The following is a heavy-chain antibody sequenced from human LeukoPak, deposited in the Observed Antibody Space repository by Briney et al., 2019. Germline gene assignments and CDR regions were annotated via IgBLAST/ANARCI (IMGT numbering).Heavy chain of an antibody. V-gene: IGHV1-69*01. J-gene: IGHJ4*02. D-gene: IGHD2-21*01. CDR2: IIPFLGTT. CDR1: GGVFTTYA. CDR3: TIIPNVILFTHYFEY. Sequence: SVKVSCKASGGVFTTYAISWVRQAPGQGLEWMGGIIPFLGTTNYAQKFLGRVTITADEPSRTAYMELTYLRSDDTAVYYCTIIPNVILFTHYFEYWGQGTLVTVSS.